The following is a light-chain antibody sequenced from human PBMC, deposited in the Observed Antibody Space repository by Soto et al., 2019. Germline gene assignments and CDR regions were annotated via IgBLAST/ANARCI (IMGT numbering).Light chain of an antibody. V-gene: IGLV2-14*01. CDR2: EVS. J-gene: IGLJ1*01. Sequence: QSVLTQPASVSGSPGQSITISCTGTSSDVGSYNYVSWYQLHPGKAPKLMIYEVSNRPSGVSNRFSGSKSGDTASLTISGLQAEDEADYYCSSYTTRTTLYVFGTGTKVTLL. CDR3: SSYTTRTTLYV. CDR1: SSDVGSYNY.